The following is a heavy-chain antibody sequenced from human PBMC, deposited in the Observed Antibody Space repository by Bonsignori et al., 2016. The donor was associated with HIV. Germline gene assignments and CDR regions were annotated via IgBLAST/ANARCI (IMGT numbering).Heavy chain of an antibody. J-gene: IGHJ5*01. Sequence: GGSLRLSCVASGFNFEQAMTWVRQAPGKGLEWISSISGSSDSTDYTDSVKGRFAIFRDNSRNMVFLQMNSLRAEDTAVYYCAKGAAYYGSGSYYNEPLDSWGQGTLVTVSS. D-gene: IGHD3-10*01. CDR1: GFNFEQA. CDR2: ISGSSDST. CDR3: AKGAAYYGSGSYYNEPLDS. V-gene: IGHV3-23*01.